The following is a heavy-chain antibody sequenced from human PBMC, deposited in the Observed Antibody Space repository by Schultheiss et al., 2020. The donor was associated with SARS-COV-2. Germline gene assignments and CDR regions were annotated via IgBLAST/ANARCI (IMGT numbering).Heavy chain of an antibody. J-gene: IGHJ4*02. CDR1: GFTFSSYA. D-gene: IGHD4-17*01. V-gene: IGHV3-23*01. CDR2: ISGSGGST. Sequence: GGSLRLSCAASGFTFSSYAMSWVRQAPGKGLELVSAISGSGGSTYYADSVKGRFTISRDNSKNTLYLQMNSLRAEDTAVYFCARDLGLRTTVTYDYWGQGTLVTVSS. CDR3: ARDLGLRTTVTYDY.